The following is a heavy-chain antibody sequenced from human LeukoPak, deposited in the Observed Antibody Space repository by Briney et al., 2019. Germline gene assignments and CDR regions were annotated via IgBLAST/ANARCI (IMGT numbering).Heavy chain of an antibody. CDR1: GFTFSSYA. CDR2: IWYDGSNK. Sequence: GGSLRLSCAASGFTFSSYAMHWVRQAPGKGLEWVAFIWYDGSNKYYPDSVKGRFTISRDNSKNTLYLQMNSLRTEDTAVYYCAKDRIGSYHNWFDPWGQGTLVTVSS. J-gene: IGHJ5*02. CDR3: AKDRIGSYHNWFDP. V-gene: IGHV3-30*02. D-gene: IGHD1-26*01.